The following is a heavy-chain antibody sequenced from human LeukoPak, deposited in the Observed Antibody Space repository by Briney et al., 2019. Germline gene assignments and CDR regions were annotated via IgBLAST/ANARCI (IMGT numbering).Heavy chain of an antibody. V-gene: IGHV1-69*06. CDR3: ARDGGRTMVRGVTRRGMDV. Sequence: SVTVSCKASGGTFSSYAISWVRQAPGQGLEWMGGIIPIFGTANYAQKFQGRVTITADKSTSTAYMELSSLRSEDTAVYYCARDGGRTMVRGVTRRGMDVWGKGTTVTVSS. D-gene: IGHD3-10*01. J-gene: IGHJ6*04. CDR2: IIPIFGTA. CDR1: GGTFSSYA.